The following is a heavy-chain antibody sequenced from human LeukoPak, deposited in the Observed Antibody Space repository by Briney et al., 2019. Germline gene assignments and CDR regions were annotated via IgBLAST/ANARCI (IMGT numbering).Heavy chain of an antibody. J-gene: IGHJ4*02. D-gene: IGHD4-17*01. Sequence: PGGSLRLSCAASGFTFSSYAMHWVRQAPGKGLEWVAVISYDGSNKYYADSVKGRFTISRDNSKNTLYLQMNSLRAEDTAVYYCAREGRDYGDWPPDYWGQGTLVTVSS. CDR1: GFTFSSYA. CDR2: ISYDGSNK. V-gene: IGHV3-30-3*01. CDR3: AREGRDYGDWPPDY.